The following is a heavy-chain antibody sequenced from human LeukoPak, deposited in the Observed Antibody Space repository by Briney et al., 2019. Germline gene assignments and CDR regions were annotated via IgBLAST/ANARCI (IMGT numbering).Heavy chain of an antibody. CDR2: IYSGGST. V-gene: IGHV3-53*01. Sequence: GGSLRLSCVVSGFTVSNNYMSWVRQAPRKGLEWVSLIYSGGSTYYADSVKGRFTISRDNSKNTVYLQMNSLRAEDTAVYYCAKETRKQQRLLVYWGQGTLVTVSS. CDR3: AKETRKQQRLLVY. D-gene: IGHD6-25*01. J-gene: IGHJ4*02. CDR1: GFTVSNNY.